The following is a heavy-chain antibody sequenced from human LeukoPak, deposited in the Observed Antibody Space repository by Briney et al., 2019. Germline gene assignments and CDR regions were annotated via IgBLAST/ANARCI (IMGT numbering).Heavy chain of an antibody. D-gene: IGHD6-13*01. J-gene: IGHJ4*02. CDR2: IRYDGSNK. CDR1: GFTFSSYG. CDR3: AKGDQGIAAAGTTL. V-gene: IGHV3-30*02. Sequence: GGSLRLSCAASGFTFSSYGMHWVRQAPGKGLEWVAFIRYDGSNKYCADSVKGRFTISRDNSKNTLYLQMNSLRAGDTAVYYCAKGDQGIAAAGTTLGGQGTLVTVSS.